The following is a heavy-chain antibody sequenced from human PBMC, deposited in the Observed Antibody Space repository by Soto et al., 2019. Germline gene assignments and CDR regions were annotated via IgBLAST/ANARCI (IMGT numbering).Heavy chain of an antibody. CDR1: GGSVSTGGYY. V-gene: IGHV4-31*03. Sequence: SETLSLTCTVSGGSVSTGGYYWSWIRHLPGKGLEWIGYIYSSGSTYYNPSLKGRLTISLDTSKNQFSLMLTSVTAADTAVYYCANSVLMATIPDSWGQGTLVTISS. J-gene: IGHJ5*01. CDR3: ANSVLMATIPDS. CDR2: IYSSGST. D-gene: IGHD5-12*01.